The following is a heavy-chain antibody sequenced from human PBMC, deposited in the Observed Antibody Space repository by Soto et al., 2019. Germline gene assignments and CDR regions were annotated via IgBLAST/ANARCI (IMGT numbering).Heavy chain of an antibody. CDR2: ISYDGSNK. CDR1: GFTFSSYG. J-gene: IGHJ2*01. D-gene: IGHD4-17*01. Sequence: QVQLVESGGGVVQPGRSLRLSCAASGFTFSSYGMHWVRQAPGKGLEWVAVISYDGSNKYYADSVKGRFTISRDNSKNTLYLQMNSLRAEDTAVCYCAKGTVTGWYFDLWGRGTLVTVSS. CDR3: AKGTVTGWYFDL. V-gene: IGHV3-30*18.